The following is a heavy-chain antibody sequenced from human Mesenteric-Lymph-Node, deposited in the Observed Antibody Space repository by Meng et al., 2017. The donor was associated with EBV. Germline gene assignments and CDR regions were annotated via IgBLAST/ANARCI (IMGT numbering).Heavy chain of an antibody. CDR3: AKERYTYGYLVDS. CDR1: GFTLSRYG. J-gene: IGHJ4*02. CDR2: ISYDGSDK. Sequence: QVQLVESGGGVVQPGRSLRLSCAASGFTLSRYGTHWVRQAPGKGLEWVTLISYDGSDKFYADSVKGRFTISRDNSKNTLYLQMNSLRPEDTAIYYCAKERYTYGYLVDSWGQGTLVTVSS. D-gene: IGHD5-18*01. V-gene: IGHV3-30*18.